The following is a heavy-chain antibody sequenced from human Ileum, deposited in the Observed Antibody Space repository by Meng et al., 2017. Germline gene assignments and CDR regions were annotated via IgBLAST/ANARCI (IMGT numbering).Heavy chain of an antibody. D-gene: IGHD4-23*01. Sequence: GQAQESAPGRVWPAGTLSLPCPFSSGSIISNTYCSWVRQPPGKGLEWIGQISHSGSAYDNPSLKSRVTMSVDKSKSQFSLMLTSVTAADTAIYYCARHGGYSQDFWGQGTLVTVSS. J-gene: IGHJ4*02. CDR2: ISHSGSA. CDR3: ARHGGYSQDF. CDR1: SGSIISNTY. V-gene: IGHV4-4*02.